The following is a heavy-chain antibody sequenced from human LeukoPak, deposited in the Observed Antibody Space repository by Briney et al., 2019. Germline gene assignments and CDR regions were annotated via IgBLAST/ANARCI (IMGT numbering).Heavy chain of an antibody. CDR3: AKDPHARVTGTTLY. Sequence: GGSLRLSCAASGFALSGYAMNWVRQAPGKGLEWVSALSGSGGTTYYADSVKGRFTISRDNPKNTLYLQMNSLRAEDTAVYYCAKDPHARVTGTTLYWGQGTLVTVSS. CDR2: LSGSGGTT. J-gene: IGHJ4*02. D-gene: IGHD1-20*01. CDR1: GFALSGYA. V-gene: IGHV3-23*01.